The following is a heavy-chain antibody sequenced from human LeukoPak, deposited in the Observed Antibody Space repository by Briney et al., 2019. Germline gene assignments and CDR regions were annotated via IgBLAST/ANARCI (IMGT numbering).Heavy chain of an antibody. D-gene: IGHD2-15*01. CDR1: GFTFSNAW. CDR3: TRSRGYCSGGSCLNYYYYYYMDV. J-gene: IGHJ6*03. V-gene: IGHV3-15*01. Sequence: GGSLRLSCAASGFTFSNAWMSWVRQAPGKGLEWVGRIKSKTDGGTTDYAAPVKGRFTISRDDSKNTLYLQMNSLKTEDTAVYYCTRSRGYCSGGSCLNYYYYYYMDVWGKGTTVTISS. CDR2: IKSKTDGGTT.